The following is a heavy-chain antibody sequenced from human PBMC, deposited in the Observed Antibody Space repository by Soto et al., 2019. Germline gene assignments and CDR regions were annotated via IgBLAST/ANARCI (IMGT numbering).Heavy chain of an antibody. J-gene: IGHJ6*03. CDR2: ISSSSSYI. D-gene: IGHD6-13*01. CDR3: AREPLAAAGNYYYYYMDV. Sequence: GGSLRLSCAASGLTFNSYSMNWVRQAPGKGLEWVSSISSSSSYIYYADSVKGRFTISRDNAKNSLYLQMNSLRAEDTTVYYCAREPLAAAGNYYYYYMDVWGKGTTVTVSS. V-gene: IGHV3-21*01. CDR1: GLTFNSYS.